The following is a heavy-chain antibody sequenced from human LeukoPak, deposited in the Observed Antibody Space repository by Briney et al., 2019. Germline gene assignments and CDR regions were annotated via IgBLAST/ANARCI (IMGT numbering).Heavy chain of an antibody. CDR3: ATPGAAFWNGYSDYYDYYMDV. CDR1: GGSFSGYY. CDR2: IYYSGST. Sequence: SETLSLTCAVYGGSFSGYYWSWIRQPPGKGLEWIGEIYYSGSTNYNPSLKRRVTISVDTSKNQFSLKLSSVTAADTAVYYCATPGAAFWNGYSDYYDYYMDVWGKGTTVTVSS. D-gene: IGHD3-3*01. J-gene: IGHJ6*03. V-gene: IGHV4-34*01.